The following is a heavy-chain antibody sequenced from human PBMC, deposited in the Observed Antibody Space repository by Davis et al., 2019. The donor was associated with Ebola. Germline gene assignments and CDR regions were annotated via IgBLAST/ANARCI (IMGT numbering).Heavy chain of an antibody. CDR3: AKSFLHTGPHMSEFRGVDY. V-gene: IGHV3-23*01. D-gene: IGHD2-8*02. J-gene: IGHJ4*02. CDR2: ISAGGTAP. Sequence: GESLKISCAASGFTFGSYSMNWVRQAPGKGLEWVSSISAGGTAPYYADSVKGRFTISRDNSKNTVSLQMHSLRADDTAVYYCAKSFLHTGPHMSEFRGVDYWGQGTLVTVSS. CDR1: GFTFGSYS.